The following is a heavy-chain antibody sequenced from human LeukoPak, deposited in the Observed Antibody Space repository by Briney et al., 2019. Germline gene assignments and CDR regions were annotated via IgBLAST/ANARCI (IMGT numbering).Heavy chain of an antibody. D-gene: IGHD3-22*01. V-gene: IGHV4-59*01. CDR1: GGSIGSYY. Sequence: SETLSLTCTVSGGSIGSYYWSWIRQPPGKGLGWIGYIHYSGSTNYNPSLKSRVTISVDTSKNQFSLKLSSVTAADTAVYYCARGDSSGYWYFDYWGQGTLVTVSS. J-gene: IGHJ4*02. CDR3: ARGDSSGYWYFDY. CDR2: IHYSGST.